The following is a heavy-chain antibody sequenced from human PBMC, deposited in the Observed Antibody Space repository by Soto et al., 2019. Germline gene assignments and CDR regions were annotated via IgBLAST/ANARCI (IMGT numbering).Heavy chain of an antibody. D-gene: IGHD3-3*01. J-gene: IGHJ6*02. CDR2: ISGSGGST. Sequence: LRLSCAASGFTFSSYAMSWVRQAPGKGLEWVSAISGSGGSTYYADSVKGRFTISRDNSKNTLYLQMNSLRAEDTAVYYCAKTPPYYDFWSGYLDVWGQGTTVTVSS. CDR1: GFTFSSYA. V-gene: IGHV3-23*01. CDR3: AKTPPYYDFWSGYLDV.